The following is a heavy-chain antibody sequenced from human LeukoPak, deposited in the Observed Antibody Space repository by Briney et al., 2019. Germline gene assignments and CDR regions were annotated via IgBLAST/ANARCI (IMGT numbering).Heavy chain of an antibody. CDR2: INHSGST. Sequence: PSETLSLTCTVDGESFSGIYWSWNRQPPGKGLEWIGEINHSGSTNYNPSLKSRVTISVDTPTNQFSLKLSSVTAADTAVYFCARVPYFSSRFLHLLDYWGQGTLVTVSS. D-gene: IGHD6-19*01. CDR1: GESFSGIY. V-gene: IGHV4-34*01. J-gene: IGHJ4*02. CDR3: ARVPYFSSRFLHLLDY.